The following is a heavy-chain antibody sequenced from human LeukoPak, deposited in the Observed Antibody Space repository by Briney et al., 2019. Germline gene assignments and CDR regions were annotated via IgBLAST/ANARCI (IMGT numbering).Heavy chain of an antibody. CDR1: GGSISSSSYY. D-gene: IGHD3-10*01. CDR3: AREGSGSYYNWFDP. Sequence: SETLSLTCTVSGGSISSSSYYWGWIRQPPGKGLEWIGSIYYSGSTYYNPSLKSRLTISVDTSKNQFTLKLSSVTAADTAVYYCAREGSGSYYNWFDPWGQGTLVTVSS. J-gene: IGHJ5*02. V-gene: IGHV4-39*06. CDR2: IYYSGST.